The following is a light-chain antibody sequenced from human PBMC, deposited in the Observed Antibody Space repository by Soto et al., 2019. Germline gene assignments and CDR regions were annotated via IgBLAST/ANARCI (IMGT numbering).Light chain of an antibody. CDR3: GLCTSRATWV. V-gene: IGLV2-18*01. J-gene: IGLJ3*02. Sequence: QSALTQPPSVSGSPGQSVTISCTVTSSDVGDYEHVSWYQLAPGTAPKLLISDVINRPSGVPDRFSGSKSGNTPSLTISGLQAEDEADYYCGLCTSRATWVFGGGTKLTVL. CDR2: DVI. CDR1: SSDVGDYEH.